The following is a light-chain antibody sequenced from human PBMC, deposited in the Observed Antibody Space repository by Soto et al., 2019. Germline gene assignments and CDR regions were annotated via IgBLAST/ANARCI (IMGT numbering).Light chain of an antibody. J-gene: IGKJ1*01. CDR3: HQYGSSPST. CDR2: RTS. V-gene: IGKV3-15*01. CDR1: QSISSN. Sequence: EIVMTQSPATLSVSPGERATLSCRASQSISSNLAWYQQKPGQAPRLLMFRTSSRATGFPARFSGSGSGTEFTLTISRLEPEDFAVYYCHQYGSSPSTFGQGTKVEIK.